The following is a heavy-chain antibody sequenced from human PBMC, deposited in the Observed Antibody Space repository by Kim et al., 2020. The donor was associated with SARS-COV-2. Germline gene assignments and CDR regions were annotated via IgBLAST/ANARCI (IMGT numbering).Heavy chain of an antibody. CDR3: ARGQY. CDR2: IKPDGSGG. J-gene: IGHJ4*02. V-gene: IGHV3-7*03. Sequence: IKPDGSGGYYVDSVKGRFTISRDNAKNSLYLQMNCLRAEDTAVYYCARGQYWGQGTLVTVSS.